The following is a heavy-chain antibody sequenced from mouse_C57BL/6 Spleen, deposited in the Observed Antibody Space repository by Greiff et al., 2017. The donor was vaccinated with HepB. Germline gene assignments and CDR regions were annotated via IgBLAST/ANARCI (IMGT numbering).Heavy chain of an antibody. CDR1: GFTFSTYG. Sequence: EVHLVESGGDLVKPGGSLKLSCAASGFTFSTYGMSWVRQTPDKRLEWVATISSGGSYTYYPDSVKGRFTFSRDNAKNTLYLQMSSLKSEDTAMYYCARHGYYGNSPYYYAMDYWGQGTSVTVSS. V-gene: IGHV5-6*01. J-gene: IGHJ4*01. CDR2: ISSGGSYT. CDR3: ARHGYYGNSPYYYAMDY. D-gene: IGHD1-1*01.